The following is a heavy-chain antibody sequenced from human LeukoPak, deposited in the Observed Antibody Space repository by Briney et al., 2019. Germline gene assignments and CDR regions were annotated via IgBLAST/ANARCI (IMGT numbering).Heavy chain of an antibody. V-gene: IGHV3-23*01. CDR2: ISGSGGST. CDR3: ARRGGAFDI. D-gene: IGHD3-10*01. CDR1: GFTFSSYA. Sequence: GGSLRLSCAASGFTFSSYAMSWVRQAPRKGLEWVSAISGSGGSTYYADSVKGRFTISRDNSKNTLYLQMNSLRAKDTAVYYCARRGGAFDIWGQGTMVTVSS. J-gene: IGHJ3*02.